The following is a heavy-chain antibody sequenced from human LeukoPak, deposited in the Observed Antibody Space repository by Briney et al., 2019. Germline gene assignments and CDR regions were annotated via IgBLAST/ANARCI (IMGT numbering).Heavy chain of an antibody. CDR1: GFTVISNY. D-gene: IGHD3-3*02. V-gene: IGHV3-53*01. Sequence: GGSLRLSCAASGFTVISNYMSWVRQAPGKGLEWVSVIYSGGNTYYADSVEGRFTISRDNSKNTLYLQMKTLKAEDTAVYYCARDLHPRLAGFFDYWGQGTLVTV. CDR2: IYSGGNT. J-gene: IGHJ4*02. CDR3: ARDLHPRLAGFFDY.